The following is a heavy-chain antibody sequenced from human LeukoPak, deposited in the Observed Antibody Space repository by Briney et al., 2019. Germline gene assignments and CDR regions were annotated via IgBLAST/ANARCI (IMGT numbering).Heavy chain of an antibody. D-gene: IGHD3-3*01. CDR2: ISSSSSYI. CDR3: RVYDTHAFDI. V-gene: IGHV3-21*01. J-gene: IGHJ3*02. CDR1: GFTFSGYA. Sequence: NPGGSLRLSCAASGFTFSGYAMNWVRQAPGKGLEWVSFISSSSSYIYYADSVKGRFTISRDNAKNSLYLQMNSLRAEDTAVYYCRVYDTHAFDIWGQGTMVTVSS.